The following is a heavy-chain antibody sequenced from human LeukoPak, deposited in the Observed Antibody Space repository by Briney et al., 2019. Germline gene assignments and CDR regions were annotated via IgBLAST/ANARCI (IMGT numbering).Heavy chain of an antibody. CDR2: INHSGST. CDR1: GGSFSGYY. J-gene: IGHJ4*02. V-gene: IGHV4-34*01. D-gene: IGHD3-22*01. CDR3: ARRGPYYDSSGPMYYFDY. Sequence: SETLSLTYAVYGGSFSGYYWSWIRQPPVKGLEWIGEINHSGSTNYNPSLKSRVTISVDTSKNQFSLKLSSVTAADTAVYYCARRGPYYDSSGPMYYFDYWGQGTLVTVSS.